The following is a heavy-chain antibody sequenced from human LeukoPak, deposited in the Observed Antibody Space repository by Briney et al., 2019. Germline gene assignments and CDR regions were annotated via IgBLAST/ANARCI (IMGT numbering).Heavy chain of an antibody. J-gene: IGHJ4*02. V-gene: IGHV4-31*03. CDR2: IYYSGST. CDR3: ARDDIAFWSGFY. CDR1: GGSISSGGYY. D-gene: IGHD3-3*01. Sequence: SQTLSLTCTVSGGSISSGGYYWSWIRQHPGKGLEWIGYIYYSGSTYYNPSLKSRVTISVDTSKNQFSLKLSSMTAADTAVYYCARDDIAFWSGFYWGQGTLVTVSS.